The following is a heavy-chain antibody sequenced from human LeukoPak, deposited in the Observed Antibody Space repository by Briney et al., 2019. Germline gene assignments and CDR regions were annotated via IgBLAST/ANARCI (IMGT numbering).Heavy chain of an antibody. CDR2: IKQDGSEK. Sequence: GGSLRLSCAASGFTFSSYWMSWVRQAPGKGLEWVANIKQDGSEKYYVDSVKGRFTISRDNAKNSLYLQMNSLRAEDTAVYYCARRGVIAAAGTTGWGQGTLVTVSS. D-gene: IGHD6-13*01. CDR1: GFTFSSYW. V-gene: IGHV3-7*01. CDR3: ARRGVIAAAGTTG. J-gene: IGHJ4*02.